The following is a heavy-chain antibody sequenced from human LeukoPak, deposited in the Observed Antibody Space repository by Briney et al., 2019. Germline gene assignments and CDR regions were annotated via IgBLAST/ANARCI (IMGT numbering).Heavy chain of an antibody. D-gene: IGHD3-10*01. CDR3: ARVVTMVRGVPKGIMDV. Sequence: PGGSLRLSCAASGFTFSSYWMSWVRQAPGKGLEWVANIKQDGSEKYYVDSVKGRFTISRDNAKNSLYLQMNSLRAEDTAVYYCARVVTMVRGVPKGIMDVWGKGTTVTISS. CDR1: GFTFSSYW. J-gene: IGHJ6*04. CDR2: IKQDGSEK. V-gene: IGHV3-7*01.